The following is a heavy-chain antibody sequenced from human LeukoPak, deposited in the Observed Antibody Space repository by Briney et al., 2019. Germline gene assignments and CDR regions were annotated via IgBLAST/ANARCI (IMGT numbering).Heavy chain of an antibody. Sequence: ASVKVSCKVSGYTLTELSMHWVRQAPGKGLEWMGGFDPEGGETIYAQKFQGRVTMTEDTSTDTAYMELSSLRSEDTAVYYCATAFHSSSWYGGYWGQRTLVTVSS. CDR2: FDPEGGET. V-gene: IGHV1-24*01. J-gene: IGHJ4*02. D-gene: IGHD6-13*01. CDR1: GYTLTELS. CDR3: ATAFHSSSWYGGY.